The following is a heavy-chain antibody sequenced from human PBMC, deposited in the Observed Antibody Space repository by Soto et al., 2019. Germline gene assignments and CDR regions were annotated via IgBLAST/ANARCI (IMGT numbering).Heavy chain of an antibody. CDR2: FDPEDGET. CDR1: GYTLTELS. J-gene: IGHJ4*02. V-gene: IGHV1-24*01. Sequence: GASAKVSCKVSGYTLTELSMHLVRQAPGKGLEWMGGFDPEDGETIYAQKFQGRVTMTEDTSTDTAYMELSSLRSEDTAVYYCATGLAYSYGYYYFDYWGQGTLVTVSS. CDR3: ATGLAYSYGYYYFDY. D-gene: IGHD5-18*01.